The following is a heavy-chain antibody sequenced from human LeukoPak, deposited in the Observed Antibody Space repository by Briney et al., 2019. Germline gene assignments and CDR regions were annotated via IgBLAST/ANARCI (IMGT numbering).Heavy chain of an antibody. CDR1: GFTVSSNY. J-gene: IGHJ4*02. D-gene: IGHD3-22*01. V-gene: IGHV3-30*18. CDR3: AKDDYYDTSGYRD. Sequence: GGSLRLSCAASGFTVSSNYMSWVRQAPGKGLEWVAVISYDVGKKYYADSVKGRFTISRDNSKNTLYLQMNSLRAEDTAVYYCAKDDYYDTSGYRDWGQGTLVTVSS. CDR2: ISYDVGKK.